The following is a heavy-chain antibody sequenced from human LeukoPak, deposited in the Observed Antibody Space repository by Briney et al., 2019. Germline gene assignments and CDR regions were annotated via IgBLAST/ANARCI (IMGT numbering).Heavy chain of an antibody. Sequence: ASVKVSCKASGYTFTSYYMHWVRQAPGQGLEWMGIINPSGGSTSYAQKFQGRVTMTRDMSTSTVYMELSSLRSEDTVVYYCASGYSGYDSYFDYWGQGTLVTVSS. CDR3: ASGYSGYDSYFDY. V-gene: IGHV1-46*01. D-gene: IGHD5-12*01. J-gene: IGHJ4*02. CDR1: GYTFTSYY. CDR2: INPSGGST.